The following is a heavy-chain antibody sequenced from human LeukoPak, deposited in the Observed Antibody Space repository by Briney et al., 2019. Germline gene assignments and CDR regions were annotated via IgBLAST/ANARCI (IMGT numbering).Heavy chain of an antibody. CDR2: ISTYNGNT. CDR1: GYTFNIYG. Sequence: GASVKVSCKASGYTFNIYGIIWVRQAPGQGLEWVGWISTYNGNTNYAPNIQDRVTMTTDTSTSTAYMELRSLRSDDTAVYYCARVRSGGPGAFDIWGQGTMVTVSS. J-gene: IGHJ3*02. V-gene: IGHV1-18*01. CDR3: ARVRSGGPGAFDI. D-gene: IGHD1-26*01.